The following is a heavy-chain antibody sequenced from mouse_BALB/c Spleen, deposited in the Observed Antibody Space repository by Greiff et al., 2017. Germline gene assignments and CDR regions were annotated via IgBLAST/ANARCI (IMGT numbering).Heavy chain of an antibody. Sequence: DVMLVESGGGLVQPGGSLKLSCAASGFTFSSYTMSWVRQTPEKRLEWVAYISNGGGSTYYPDTVKGRFTISRDNAKNTLYLQMSSLKSEDTAMYYCARHSSFDYWGQGTTLTVSS. J-gene: IGHJ2*01. CDR3: ARHSSFDY. CDR2: ISNGGGST. CDR1: GFTFSSYT. V-gene: IGHV5-12-2*01.